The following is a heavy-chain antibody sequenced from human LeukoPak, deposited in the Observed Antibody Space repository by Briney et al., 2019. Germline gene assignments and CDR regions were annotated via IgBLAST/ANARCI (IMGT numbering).Heavy chain of an antibody. Sequence: GGSLRLSCAASGFTFTTYWMSWVRQAPGKGLEWVANIKQDGSEKYYVDSVKGRFTISRDNAKNSLYLQMNSLRAEDTAVYYCAKLPYSSSWYGDWFDPWGQGALVTVSS. V-gene: IGHV3-7*03. D-gene: IGHD6-13*01. CDR2: IKQDGSEK. CDR1: GFTFTTYW. CDR3: AKLPYSSSWYGDWFDP. J-gene: IGHJ5*02.